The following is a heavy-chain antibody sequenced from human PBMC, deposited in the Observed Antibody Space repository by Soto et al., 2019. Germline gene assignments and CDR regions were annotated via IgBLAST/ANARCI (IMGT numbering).Heavy chain of an antibody. D-gene: IGHD3-3*01. CDR2: VYSSGGT. V-gene: IGHV4-4*07. CDR3: ARGQRFSDWFDP. CDR1: GGSMTSYY. J-gene: IGHJ5*02. Sequence: PSETLSLTSTVSGGSMTSYYWTWIRQPAGKGLEWIGRVYSSGGTHYNPSLKSRVTISLDTSKNQFSLRLLSVTDADTAVYFCARGQRFSDWFDPWGQGTLVTVCS.